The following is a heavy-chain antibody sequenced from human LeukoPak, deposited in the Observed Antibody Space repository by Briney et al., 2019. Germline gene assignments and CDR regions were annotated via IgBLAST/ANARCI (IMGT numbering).Heavy chain of an antibody. CDR1: GSTLTGYV. Sequence: ASVKVSCKTSGSTLTGYVIHWVRQAPGHGLEWMGWINPNSGGTNSAQKFQGRLTMTWDTSIPTAYIELGWLQFDDTAVYYCASEGDGSNLYSWFDTWGQGTLVTVSP. CDR3: ASEGDGSNLYSWFDT. J-gene: IGHJ5*02. V-gene: IGHV1-2*02. D-gene: IGHD5-24*01. CDR2: INPNSGGT.